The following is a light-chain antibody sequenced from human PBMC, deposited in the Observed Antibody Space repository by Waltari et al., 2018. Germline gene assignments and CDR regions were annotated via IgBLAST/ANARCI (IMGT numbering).Light chain of an antibody. CDR2: FAS. CDR1: QGISTS. Sequence: DIQLTQSPSFLSASVGDTVTITCRASQGISTSLAWYQQKPGKAPKLLIYFASSLQGGVPPRFSGSRSGTEFTLTIRSLQPEDFATYYCQQLNNYPVTFGQGTRLDIK. J-gene: IGKJ5*01. V-gene: IGKV1-9*01. CDR3: QQLNNYPVT.